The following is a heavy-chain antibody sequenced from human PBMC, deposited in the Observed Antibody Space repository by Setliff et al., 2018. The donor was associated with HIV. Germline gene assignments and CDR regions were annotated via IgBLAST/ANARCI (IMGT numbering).Heavy chain of an antibody. CDR2: IIPIARAP. D-gene: IGHD5-12*01. Sequence: ASVKVSCKASGGIFNTYGMNWVRQAPGQGLEWMGGIIPIARAPNYAQKFQDRVTITADESTTTVYMELRSLKSADTALYYCARGPLYVYDRGYFDYWGQGTLVTVSS. J-gene: IGHJ4*02. CDR3: ARGPLYVYDRGYFDY. V-gene: IGHV1-69*13. CDR1: GGIFNTYG.